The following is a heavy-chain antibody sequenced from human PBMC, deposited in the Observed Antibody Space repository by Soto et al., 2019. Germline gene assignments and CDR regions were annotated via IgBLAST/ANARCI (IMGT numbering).Heavy chain of an antibody. Sequence: SETLSLTCTVSGGSISSYYWSWIRQPPGKGLEWIGYIYYSGSTNYNPSLKSRVTRSVDTSKNQFSLKLSSVTAADTAVYYCARGLGYQLLGYYFDYWGQGTLVTVSS. CDR3: ARGLGYQLLGYYFDY. CDR2: IYYSGST. D-gene: IGHD2-2*01. V-gene: IGHV4-59*01. J-gene: IGHJ4*02. CDR1: GGSISSYY.